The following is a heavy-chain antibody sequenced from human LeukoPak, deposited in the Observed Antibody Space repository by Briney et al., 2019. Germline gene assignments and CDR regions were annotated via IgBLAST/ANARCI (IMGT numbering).Heavy chain of an antibody. J-gene: IGHJ3*02. CDR1: GGSIGSGAYH. CDR3: ARQGYCSSTSCQRMMLGSAFDI. Sequence: SETLSLTCTVSGGSIGSGAYHWNWIRLPAGKGLEWIGHIYTNGSTNYNPSLKSRVTISVDTSKNQFSLKLSSVTAADTAVYYCARQGYCSSTSCQRMMLGSAFDIWGQGTMVTVSS. CDR2: IYTNGST. V-gene: IGHV4-61*09. D-gene: IGHD2-2*01.